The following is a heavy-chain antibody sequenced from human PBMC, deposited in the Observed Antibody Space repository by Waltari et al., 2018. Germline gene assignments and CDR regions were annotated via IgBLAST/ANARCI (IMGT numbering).Heavy chain of an antibody. Sequence: EVQLVQSGAEVKKPGESLKIACKGSGYSFTSYWIGLVRQMPGKGLVWMGISYPGDAGTRYSPSFQGQVTISADKSISTAYLQWSSLKASDTAMYYCATRQRYGGHGLDFDYWGQGTLVTVSS. CDR2: SYPGDAGT. V-gene: IGHV5-51*03. CDR1: GYSFTSYW. CDR3: ATRQRYGGHGLDFDY. J-gene: IGHJ4*02. D-gene: IGHD5-18*01.